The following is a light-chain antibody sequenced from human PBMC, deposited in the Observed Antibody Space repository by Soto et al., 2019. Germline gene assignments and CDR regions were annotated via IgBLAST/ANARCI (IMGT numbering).Light chain of an antibody. J-gene: IGLJ2*01. V-gene: IGLV1-44*01. Sequence: QSVLTQPPSESGAPGQRVTISCSGSSSNIGSNSVNWYQQVAGPAPKLLIYGNNQRPSGVPHRFSDSKSGTSASLAISGLQSEDEADYYCSTWDDSLDGVVFGGGTKLTVL. CDR3: STWDDSLDGVV. CDR1: SSNIGSNS. CDR2: GNN.